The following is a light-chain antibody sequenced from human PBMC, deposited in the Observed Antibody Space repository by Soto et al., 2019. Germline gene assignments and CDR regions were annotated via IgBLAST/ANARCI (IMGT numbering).Light chain of an antibody. CDR3: QHFGSSPPKYT. CDR2: GAS. CDR1: QTVSSSH. V-gene: IGKV3-20*01. Sequence: EVVLTQSPGTLSLSPGERATLSCRASQTVSSSHLAWYQQKPGQAPRLLIYGASDRATDIPDRFSGSVSGTDLTLNISRLEPEDCAVYYCQHFGSSPPKYTFGQGTKLEIK. J-gene: IGKJ2*01.